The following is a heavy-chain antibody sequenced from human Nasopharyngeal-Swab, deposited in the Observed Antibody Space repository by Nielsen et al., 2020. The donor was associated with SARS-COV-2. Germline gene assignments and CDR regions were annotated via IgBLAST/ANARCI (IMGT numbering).Heavy chain of an antibody. Sequence: SVKVSCKTSGGTFSSYGISWVRQAPGEGLEWMGGIIPVLPITRYAQKFRDRVTITADTATSTAYMELSSLRSEDTATYYCARGGWLRRDYYYVYYYMDVWGKGTTVTVSS. J-gene: IGHJ6*03. V-gene: IGHV1-69*10. CDR3: ARGGWLRRDYYYVYYYMDV. CDR2: IIPVLPIT. CDR1: GGTFSSYG. D-gene: IGHD5-24*01.